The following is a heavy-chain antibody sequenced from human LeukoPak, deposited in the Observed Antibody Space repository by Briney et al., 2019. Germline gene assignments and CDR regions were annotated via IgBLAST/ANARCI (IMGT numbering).Heavy chain of an antibody. CDR1: GFTFSSYG. J-gene: IGHJ4*02. V-gene: IGHV3-30*18. CDR3: EKDQGGYNDY. D-gene: IGHD3-10*01. Sequence: GGSLRLSCAASGFTFSSYGMHWVRQAPGKGLEWVAVISYDGSNKYYADSVKGRFTISRDNSKNTLYLQMNSLRAEDTAVYYCEKDQGGYNDYWGQGTLVTVSS. CDR2: ISYDGSNK.